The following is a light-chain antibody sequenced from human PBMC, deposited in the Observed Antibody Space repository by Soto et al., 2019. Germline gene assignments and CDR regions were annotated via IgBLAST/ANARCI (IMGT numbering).Light chain of an antibody. Sequence: DIQMTQSPSTLSASVGDRVTITCRASQSISRWLARYQQKPGKAPNLLIYDASSLESGVTSRFSGSGSGTEFPLTINSLQTDDFATYYCQQYNTYWTFGQGTKVEIK. CDR3: QQYNTYWT. V-gene: IGKV1-5*01. CDR2: DAS. CDR1: QSISRW. J-gene: IGKJ1*01.